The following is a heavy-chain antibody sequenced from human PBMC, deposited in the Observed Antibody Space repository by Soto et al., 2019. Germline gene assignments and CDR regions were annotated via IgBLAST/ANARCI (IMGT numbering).Heavy chain of an antibody. Sequence: VQLQESGPRLVRPSETLSLSCTVSGGSISGYYWNWIWQPPGRGLEWVGYISNTGNTNYNPSLKSRVSISVDTSKNQVSLNLRAVTAEDTALYYCARDSAVGSSKGGFEYWGQGTLVTVSS. CDR2: ISNTGNT. D-gene: IGHD2-2*01. CDR3: ARDSAVGSSKGGFEY. CDR1: GGSISGYY. J-gene: IGHJ4*02. V-gene: IGHV4-59*01.